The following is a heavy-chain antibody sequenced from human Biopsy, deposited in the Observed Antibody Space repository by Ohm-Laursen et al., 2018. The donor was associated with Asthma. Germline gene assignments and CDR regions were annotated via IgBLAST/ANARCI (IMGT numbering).Heavy chain of an antibody. CDR3: ARAPYSDAIDS. Sequence: ASAKVSCKTSGFPFTAYYIHWVRQAPGQGLEWMGWISLNTGDANLAQKFRGWVTMTRDTSISTAYLVLSGLKSHDTAVYYCARAPYSDAIDSWGQGTLVAVSS. CDR1: GFPFTAYY. J-gene: IGHJ4*02. D-gene: IGHD1-26*01. CDR2: ISLNTGDA. V-gene: IGHV1-2*04.